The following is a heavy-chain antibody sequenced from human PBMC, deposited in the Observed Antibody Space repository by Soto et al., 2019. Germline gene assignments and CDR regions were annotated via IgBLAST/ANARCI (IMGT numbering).Heavy chain of an antibody. V-gene: IGHV3-23*01. J-gene: IGHJ4*02. D-gene: IGHD3-22*01. CDR1: GFTFSIYA. Sequence: GSLRLSCAASGFTFSIYAMTWVRQSPGKGLEWVSSMSRTGDNTYYADSVKGRFTISRDNSKNTLYLQMNSLRAEDTAIYYCAKDQSNSNPLYYFDFWGPGTLVTVSS. CDR3: AKDQSNSNPLYYFDF. CDR2: MSRTGDNT.